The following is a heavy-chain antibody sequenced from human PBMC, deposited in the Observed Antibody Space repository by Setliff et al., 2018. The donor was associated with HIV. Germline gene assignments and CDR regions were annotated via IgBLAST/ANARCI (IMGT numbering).Heavy chain of an antibody. CDR3: AGSILTGYYTFGADY. J-gene: IGHJ4*02. D-gene: IGHD3-9*01. V-gene: IGHV1-3*01. CDR1: GYIFTNYV. Sequence: ASVKVSCKASGYIFTNYVIHWVRQAPGQRLEWMGWINAGNGNTKYSQKFQGRVTITTDESTTTAYMELSSLRSEDTALYYCAGSILTGYYTFGADYWGQGTLVTVSS. CDR2: INAGNGNT.